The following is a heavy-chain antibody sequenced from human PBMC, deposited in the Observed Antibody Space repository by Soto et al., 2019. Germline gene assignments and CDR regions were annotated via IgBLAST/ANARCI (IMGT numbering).Heavy chain of an antibody. J-gene: IGHJ5*02. V-gene: IGHV4-4*07. Sequence: SETLSLTCTVSGGSISSYCWSWIRQPAGKGLEWIGRIYTSGSTNYNPSLKSRVTMSVDTSKNQFSLKLSSVTAADTAVYYCAGSYSSSWYWFDPWGQGTLVTVSS. CDR1: GGSISSYC. CDR3: AGSYSSSWYWFDP. D-gene: IGHD6-13*01. CDR2: IYTSGST.